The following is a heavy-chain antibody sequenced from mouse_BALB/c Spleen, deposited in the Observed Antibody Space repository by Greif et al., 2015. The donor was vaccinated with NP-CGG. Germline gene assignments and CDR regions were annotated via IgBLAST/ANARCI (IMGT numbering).Heavy chain of an antibody. CDR2: IDTSDSYT. CDR1: GYTFTDYW. J-gene: IGHJ2*01. V-gene: IGHV1-69*01. CDR3: ARWGDSDY. Sequence: QVQLKQSGAELVMPGASVKMSCKASGYTFTDYWMHWVKQRPGQGLEWIGAIDTSDSYTSYNQKFKGKATLTVDESSSTAYMQLSSLTSEDSAVYYCARWGDSDYWGQGTTLTVSS.